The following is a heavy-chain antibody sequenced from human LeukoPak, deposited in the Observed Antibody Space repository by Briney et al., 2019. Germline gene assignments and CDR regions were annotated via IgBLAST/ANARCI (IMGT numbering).Heavy chain of an antibody. CDR1: GGSLNTRDFY. Sequence: ETLSPTRTVSGGSLNTRDFYWGWVRQPPGKGLEWIGSVSYSGRTYYNPSLKSRVTIFVDTSQNQFSLELSSVTAADTAVYYCAKYQIGTMFDFWGQGTLVTVSS. D-gene: IGHD2/OR15-2a*01. J-gene: IGHJ4*02. V-gene: IGHV4-39*01. CDR3: AKYQIGTMFDF. CDR2: VSYSGRT.